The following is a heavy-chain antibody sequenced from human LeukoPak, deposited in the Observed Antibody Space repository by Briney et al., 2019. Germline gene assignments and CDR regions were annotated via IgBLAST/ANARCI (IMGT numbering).Heavy chain of an antibody. Sequence: SETLSLTCAVYGRSFSDYSWSWIRQPPGKGLEWIGEINHSGSTNYNPSLKSRVTISVDTSRTQFSLKLSSMTAADTAVYYCAGGHYPLEYWGQGTLVTVSS. V-gene: IGHV4-34*01. D-gene: IGHD1-26*01. CDR1: GRSFSDYS. J-gene: IGHJ4*02. CDR3: AGGHYPLEY. CDR2: INHSGST.